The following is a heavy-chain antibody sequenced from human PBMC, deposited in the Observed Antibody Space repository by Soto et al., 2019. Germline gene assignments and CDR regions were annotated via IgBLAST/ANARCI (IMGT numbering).Heavy chain of an antibody. J-gene: IGHJ4*02. CDR1: GFTFTSSA. D-gene: IGHD1-26*01. V-gene: IGHV1-58*02. Sequence: ASVKVSCKASGFTFTSSAMQWVRQARGQGLEWIGLIVVSCGNTNYAQKFQERVTITGDESTSTAYMELSSLRSEDTAVYYCAREDSGSYFRYWGQGTQVTVSS. CDR2: IVVSCGNT. CDR3: AREDSGSYFRY.